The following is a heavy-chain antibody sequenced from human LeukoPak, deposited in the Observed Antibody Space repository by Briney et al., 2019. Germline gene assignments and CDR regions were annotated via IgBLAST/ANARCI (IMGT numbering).Heavy chain of an antibody. CDR3: ARGDYNTRNFDVVVVPAAIPDWFDP. Sequence: ASVKVSCKASGYTFTSYDINWVRQATGQGLEWMGWMNPNSGNTGYAQKSQGRVTMTRNTSISTAYMELSSLRSEDTAVYYCARGDYNTRNFDVVVVPAAIPDWFDPWGQGTLVTVSS. CDR2: MNPNSGNT. D-gene: IGHD2-2*02. J-gene: IGHJ5*02. V-gene: IGHV1-8*01. CDR1: GYTFTSYD.